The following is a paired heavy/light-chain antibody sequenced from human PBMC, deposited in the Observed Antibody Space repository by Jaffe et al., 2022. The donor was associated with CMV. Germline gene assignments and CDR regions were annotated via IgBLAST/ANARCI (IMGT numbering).Light chain of an antibody. CDR3: QEYWTSLALS. V-gene: IGKV4-1*01. CDR1: QNLLYTSNNKNY. CDR2: WAS. Sequence: DIVLTQSPDSLAVSLGERATINCKSSQNLLYTSNNKNYLAWYQQKPGQPPKLLISWASTRESGVPERFSGSGSGTDFTLTISSLQPEDVAVYYCQEYWTSLALSFGGGTKVEIK. J-gene: IGKJ4*01.
Heavy chain of an antibody. CDR2: IFWDDDK. Sequence: QITLKESGPTLVKPTQTLTLTCTFSGFSLSTGGVGVGWIRQPPGKALEWLALIFWDDDKRYSPSLKSRLTIKKDSSKNHVVLTMTNVDPVDTATYYCAHSPGYCSSGSCYADAHFDYWGQGTLVTVSS. CDR1: GFSLSTGGVG. CDR3: AHSPGYCSSGSCYADAHFDY. J-gene: IGHJ4*02. V-gene: IGHV2-5*02. D-gene: IGHD2-2*01.